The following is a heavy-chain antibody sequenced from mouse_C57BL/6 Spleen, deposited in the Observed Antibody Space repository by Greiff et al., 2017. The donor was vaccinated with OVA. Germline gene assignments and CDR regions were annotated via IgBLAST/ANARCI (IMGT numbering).Heavy chain of an antibody. V-gene: IGHV1-22*01. D-gene: IGHD4-1*01. J-gene: IGHJ1*03. CDR1: GYTFTDYN. CDR3: ARGPNWDWYFDV. CDR2: INPNNGGT. Sequence: VQLQQSGPELVKPGASVKMSCKASGYTFTDYNMHWVKQSHGKSLEWIGYINPNNGGTNYNQKFKGKATLTVNKSSSTAYMELRSLTSEDSAVYYCARGPNWDWYFDVWGTGTTVTVSS.